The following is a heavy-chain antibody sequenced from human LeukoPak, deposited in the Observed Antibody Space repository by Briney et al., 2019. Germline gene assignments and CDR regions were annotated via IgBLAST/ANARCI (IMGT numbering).Heavy chain of an antibody. CDR1: GGSISSDNYY. CDR2: IYYSGTT. CDR3: ARVEGDTYYYDSSGYPDY. J-gene: IGHJ4*02. Sequence: SETLSLTCTVSGGSISSDNYYWGWIRQPPGKGLEWIGSIYYSGTTYYNPSLKSRVTISVDTSKNQFSLKLSSVTAADTAVYYCARVEGDTYYYDSSGYPDYWGQGTLVTVSS. D-gene: IGHD3-22*01. V-gene: IGHV4-39*07.